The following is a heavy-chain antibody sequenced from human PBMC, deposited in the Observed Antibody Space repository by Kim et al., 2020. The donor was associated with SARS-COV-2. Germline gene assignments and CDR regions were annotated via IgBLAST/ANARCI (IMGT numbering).Heavy chain of an antibody. CDR1: GGSISSSSYY. D-gene: IGHD1-26*01. CDR3: ARLLWELLVDY. V-gene: IGHV4-39*01. J-gene: IGHJ4*02. CDR2: IYYSGST. Sequence: SETLSLTCTVSGGSISSSSYYWGWIRQPPGKGLEWIGSIYYSGSTYYNPSLKSRVTISVDTSKNQFSLKLSSVTAADTAVYYCARLLWELLVDYWGQGTLVTVSS.